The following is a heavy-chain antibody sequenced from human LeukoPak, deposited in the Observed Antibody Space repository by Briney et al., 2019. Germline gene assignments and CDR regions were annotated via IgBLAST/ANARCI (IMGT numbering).Heavy chain of an antibody. CDR2: IKSKTDGGTT. D-gene: IGHD3-3*01. J-gene: IGHJ6*03. CDR3: ATSTPHYDFWSGYSPSRYYYMDV. Sequence: GGSLRLSCAASGFTFSNAWMSWVRHAPGEGLEWVGRIKSKTDGGTTDYAAPVKGRFTISRDDSKNTLYLQMNSLKTEDTAVYYCATSTPHYDFWSGYSPSRYYYMDVWGKGTTVTVSS. V-gene: IGHV3-15*01. CDR1: GFTFSNAW.